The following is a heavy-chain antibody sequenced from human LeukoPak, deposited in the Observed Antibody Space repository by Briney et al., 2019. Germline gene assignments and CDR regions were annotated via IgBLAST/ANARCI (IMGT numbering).Heavy chain of an antibody. CDR1: GFAFTKYW. CDR2: IKQDGSDK. Sequence: GGSLRLSCAASGFAFTKYWMTWVRQAPGKGLEWVGNIKQDGSDKNYMDSVKGRFTISRDNTKNSVYLQMSSLRAEDTAVYYCAREVWGPEYWGQGTLVTVSS. D-gene: IGHD1-14*01. V-gene: IGHV3-7*01. CDR3: AREVWGPEY. J-gene: IGHJ4*02.